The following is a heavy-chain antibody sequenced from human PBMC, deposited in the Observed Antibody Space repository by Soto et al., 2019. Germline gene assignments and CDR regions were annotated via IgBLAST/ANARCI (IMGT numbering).Heavy chain of an antibody. V-gene: IGHV4-31*03. Sequence: QVQLQESGPGLVKPSQTLSLTCTVSGGSIKNSGYYWSWIRQHPEKGLEWIGYISYSGSTDYAPSLKSRVTMSVDTSKNQLSLNLTSVTAADKAVYYCGRDEVTKRDYYDYGMDVWGSGTTVNVSS. J-gene: IGHJ6*04. CDR1: GGSIKNSGYY. CDR3: GRDEVTKRDYYDYGMDV. D-gene: IGHD4-4*01. CDR2: ISYSGST.